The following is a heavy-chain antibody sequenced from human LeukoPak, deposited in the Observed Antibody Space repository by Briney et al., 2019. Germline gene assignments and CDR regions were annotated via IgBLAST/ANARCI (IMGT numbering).Heavy chain of an antibody. D-gene: IGHD6-19*01. CDR1: GFTFSSYG. V-gene: IGHV3-30*02. J-gene: IGHJ4*02. CDR2: IRYDGSNK. CDR3: AKVGSSGWYRENFDY. Sequence: GGSLRLSCAASGFTFSSYGMHWVRQAPGKGLEWVAFIRYDGSNKYYADSVKGRFTISRDNSKNTLYLQMNSLRAEDTAVYYCAKVGSSGWYRENFDYWGQGTLVTVSS.